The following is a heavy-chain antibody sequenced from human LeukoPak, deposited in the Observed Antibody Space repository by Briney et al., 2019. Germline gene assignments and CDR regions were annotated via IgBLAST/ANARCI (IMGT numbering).Heavy chain of an antibody. D-gene: IGHD6-6*01. CDR3: ARAYSSSSPFDY. J-gene: IGHJ4*02. CDR2: IYTGGST. CDR1: GGSISSYY. Sequence: KTSETLSLTCTVPGGSISSYYWSWIRQPPGKGLEWIGYIYTGGSTNYNPSLKSRVTISVDTSKNQFSLKLSSVTAADTAVYYCARAYSSSSPFDYWGQGTLVTVSS. V-gene: IGHV4-4*09.